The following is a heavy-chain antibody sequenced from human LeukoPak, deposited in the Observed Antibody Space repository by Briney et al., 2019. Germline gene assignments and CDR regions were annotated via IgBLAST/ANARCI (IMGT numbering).Heavy chain of an antibody. CDR2: IKWNGGSA. Sequence: GGSLRLSCPASGSSFDDYGMSWVRPAPGKGLEWVSGIKWNGGSAGYADSVKGRFTISRDNAKNSLYLQMNSLRAEDTALYYCARVGYNYYYYFMDVWGKGTTVTVSS. V-gene: IGHV3-20*04. CDR3: ARVGYNYYYYFMDV. J-gene: IGHJ6*03. D-gene: IGHD5-24*01. CDR1: GSSFDDYG.